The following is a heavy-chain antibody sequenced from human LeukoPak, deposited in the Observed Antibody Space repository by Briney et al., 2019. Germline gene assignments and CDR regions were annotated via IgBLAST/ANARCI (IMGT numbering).Heavy chain of an antibody. D-gene: IGHD3-22*01. J-gene: IGHJ4*02. V-gene: IGHV4-59*01. CDR3: ARSTWLLDK. Sequence: SETLSLTCAVSGGSISTYYWSWIRQPPGKGLEWIGYIYYSGTTNYNPSLKSRVTISLDTSKNQFSLKLSSVTAADTAVYYCARSTWLLDKWGQGTLVTVSS. CDR1: GGSISTYY. CDR2: IYYSGTT.